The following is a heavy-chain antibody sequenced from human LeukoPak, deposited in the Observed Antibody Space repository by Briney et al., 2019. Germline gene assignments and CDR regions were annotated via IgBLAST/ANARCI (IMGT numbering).Heavy chain of an antibody. V-gene: IGHV3-21*01. CDR2: ITSSSSYI. Sequence: GGSLRLSCAASGFTFSTYNMNWVRQAPGKGLEWVSSITSSSSYIYYADSMKGRFTISRDNAKNSLYLQMNSLRAEDTAVYYCARAALPKQWLRFMDDAFDIWGQGTMVTVSS. J-gene: IGHJ3*02. CDR3: ARAALPKQWLRFMDDAFDI. D-gene: IGHD5-12*01. CDR1: GFTFSTYN.